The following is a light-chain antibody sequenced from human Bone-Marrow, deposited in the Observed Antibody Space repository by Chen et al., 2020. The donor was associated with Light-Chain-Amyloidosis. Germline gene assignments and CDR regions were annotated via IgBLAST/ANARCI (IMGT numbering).Light chain of an antibody. CDR2: DDS. J-gene: IGLJ3*02. CDR1: NIGSTS. CDR3: QVWDRGSDRLV. Sequence: SYVLTQPSSVSVAPGQTATIACGGNNIGSTSVHWYQQPPGQAPLLVVYDDSDRPSGIPERLPGSYSGNTATLTISRVEAGHEADYYCQVWDRGSDRLVVGGGTKLTVL. V-gene: IGLV3-21*02.